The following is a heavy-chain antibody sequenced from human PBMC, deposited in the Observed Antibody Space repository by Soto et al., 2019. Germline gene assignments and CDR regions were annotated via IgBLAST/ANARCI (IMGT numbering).Heavy chain of an antibody. D-gene: IGHD2-15*01. Sequence: QVQLVQSGAEVKKPGASVKVSCKASGYTFTSYAMHWVRQAPGQRLEWMGWLNAGTGNTKYSQKFQGRVTITRETSASTAYMERSSLRSEDTPVYCCARGPGGPDGPGDYWGQGTLVTVSA. J-gene: IGHJ4*02. CDR1: GYTFTSYA. V-gene: IGHV1-3*01. CDR3: ARGPGGPDGPGDY. CDR2: LNAGTGNT.